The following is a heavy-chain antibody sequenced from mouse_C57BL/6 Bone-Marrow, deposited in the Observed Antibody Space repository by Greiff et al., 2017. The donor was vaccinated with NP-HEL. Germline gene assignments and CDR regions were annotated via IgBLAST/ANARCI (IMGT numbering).Heavy chain of an antibody. CDR1: GFTFSDYY. Sequence: DVMLVESGGGLVQPGGSLKLSCAASGFTFSDYYMYWVRQTPEKRLEWVAHISNGGGSTYYPDTVKGRFTISRDNAKNTLYLQMSRLKSEDTAMYYCARHALNDYDKNWYFDVWGTGTTVTVSS. CDR2: ISNGGGST. V-gene: IGHV5-12*01. J-gene: IGHJ1*03. CDR3: ARHALNDYDKNWYFDV. D-gene: IGHD2-4*01.